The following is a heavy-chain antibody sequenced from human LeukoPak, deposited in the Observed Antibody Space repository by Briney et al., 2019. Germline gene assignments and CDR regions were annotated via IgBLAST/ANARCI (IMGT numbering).Heavy chain of an antibody. J-gene: IGHJ5*02. D-gene: IGHD3-10*01. CDR3: ASSVGSGRPSVYNWFDP. Sequence: ASVKVSCKASGGTFSSYATSWVRQAPGQGLEWMGRIIPILGIANYAQKFQGRVTITADKSTSTAYMELSSLRSEDTAVYYCASSVGSGRPSVYNWFDPWGQGTLVTVSS. CDR1: GGTFSSYA. CDR2: IIPILGIA. V-gene: IGHV1-69*04.